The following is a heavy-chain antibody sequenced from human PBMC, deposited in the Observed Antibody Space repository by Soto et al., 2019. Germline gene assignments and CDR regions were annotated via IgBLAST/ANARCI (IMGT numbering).Heavy chain of an antibody. CDR2: ISSSSSTI. V-gene: IGHV3-48*01. Sequence: GGSLRLSCAASGFTFSSYSMNWVRQAPGKGLEWVSYISSSSSTIYYADSVKGRFTISRDNAKNSLYLQMNSLRAEDTAVYYCAREIEIFGVVIRYYYYYMDVWGKGTTVTVSS. CDR3: AREIEIFGVVIRYYYYYMDV. J-gene: IGHJ6*03. CDR1: GFTFSSYS. D-gene: IGHD3-3*01.